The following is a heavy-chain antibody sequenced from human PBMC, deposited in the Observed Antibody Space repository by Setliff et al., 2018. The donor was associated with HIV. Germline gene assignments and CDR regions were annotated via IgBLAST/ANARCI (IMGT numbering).Heavy chain of an antibody. D-gene: IGHD3-16*02. CDR3: AILILGELSLFGPYWYFDL. V-gene: IGHV4-39*01. Sequence: SETLSLTCSVSGGSIDSSDYYWGWIRQPPGKGLEWIGTVYYTGSTFYNPSLESRVTISVDTSKNQFSLKLRSVTATDTTVYYCAILILGELSLFGPYWYFDLWGRGTLVTVSS. J-gene: IGHJ2*01. CDR2: VYYTGST. CDR1: GGSIDSSDYY.